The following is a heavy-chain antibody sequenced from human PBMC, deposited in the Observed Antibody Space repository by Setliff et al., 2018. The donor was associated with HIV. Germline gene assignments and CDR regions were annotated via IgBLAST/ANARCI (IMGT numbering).Heavy chain of an antibody. J-gene: IGHJ4*02. Sequence: SETLSLTCAVYGGSFSGYYWTWTSQSHSGLEWIGEINHRGIANSSPSLKSRVTISIDTSKIQFPLMLTSVTAADTALYYCARAQIAAPLPYEYWGQGTLVTVSS. CDR3: ARAQIAAPLPYEY. D-gene: IGHD6-13*01. CDR2: INHRGIA. V-gene: IGHV4-34*01. CDR1: GGSFSGYY.